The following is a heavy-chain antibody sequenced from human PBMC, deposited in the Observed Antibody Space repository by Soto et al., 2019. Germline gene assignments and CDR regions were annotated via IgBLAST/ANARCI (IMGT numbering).Heavy chain of an antibody. Sequence: SETLSLTCTVSGGSISSYYWSWIRQPPGKGLEWIGYIYFTGNTYYTPSLKSRLTMSIDTSKNEFSLRLNSVTAADTAVYYCAGQTFTIAAASYGRSNWFDPWGPGTLVTVSS. J-gene: IGHJ5*02. D-gene: IGHD6-25*01. CDR2: IYFTGNT. CDR1: GGSISSYY. CDR3: AGQTFTIAAASYGRSNWFDP. V-gene: IGHV4-59*04.